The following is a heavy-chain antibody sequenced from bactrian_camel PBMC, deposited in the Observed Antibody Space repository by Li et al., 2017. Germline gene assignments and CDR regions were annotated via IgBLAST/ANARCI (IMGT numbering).Heavy chain of an antibody. CDR2: ISNGGYTT. J-gene: IGHJ4*01. CDR3: VRREMNTWEYQY. V-gene: IGHV3S40*01. CDR1: GFVFRSHV. D-gene: IGHD1*01. Sequence: VQLVESGGGLVQPGGSLRLSCAASGFVFRSHVMTWVRQAPGKGFEWVSSISNGGYTTYYADSVRGRFTISRDSAKNTVYLQMNSLKPEDTAVYYCVRREMNTWEYQYWGQGTQVTVS.